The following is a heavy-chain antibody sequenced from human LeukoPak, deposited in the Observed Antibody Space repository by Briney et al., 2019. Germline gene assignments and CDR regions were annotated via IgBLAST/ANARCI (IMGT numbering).Heavy chain of an antibody. CDR1: GFTFSSYG. V-gene: IGHV3-30*03. D-gene: IGHD5-12*01. CDR3: ASQRPGYRGYDPPEYYGMDV. Sequence: GGSLRLSCAASGFTFSSYGMHWVRQAPGKGLEWVAVISYDGSNKYYADSVKGRFTISRDNSKNTLYLQMNSLRAEDTAVYYCASQRPGYRGYDPPEYYGMDVWGQGTTVTVSS. CDR2: ISYDGSNK. J-gene: IGHJ6*02.